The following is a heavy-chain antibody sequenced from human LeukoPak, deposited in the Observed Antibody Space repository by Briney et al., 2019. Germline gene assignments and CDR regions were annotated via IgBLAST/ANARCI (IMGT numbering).Heavy chain of an antibody. J-gene: IGHJ4*02. D-gene: IGHD5-18*01. V-gene: IGHV3-21*01. CDR1: GFTFSDYS. CDR2: ISSSSSYT. Sequence: GGSLRLSCAASGFTFSDYSMNWVRQAPGKGLGWVSSISSSSSYTYYADSVKGRFTISRDNSKNTLYLQMNSLRAEDTAVYYCARDVTGGYSYGLLDYWGQGTLVTVSS. CDR3: ARDVTGGYSYGLLDY.